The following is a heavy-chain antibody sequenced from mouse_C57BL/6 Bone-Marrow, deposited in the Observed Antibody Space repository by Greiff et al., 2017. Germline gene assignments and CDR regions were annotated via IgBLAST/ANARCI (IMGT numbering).Heavy chain of an antibody. CDR2: IYPRDGST. CDR1: GYTFTSYD. J-gene: IGHJ1*03. Sequence: QVQLQQSGPELVKPGASVKLSCKASGYTFTSYDINWVKQRPGQGLEWIGWIYPRDGSTKYNEKLKGKATLTVDTSSSTAYMELHSLTSEDSAVYFCARDYGSSYWYCDVWGTGTTVTVSA. V-gene: IGHV1-85*01. D-gene: IGHD1-1*01. CDR3: ARDYGSSYWYCDV.